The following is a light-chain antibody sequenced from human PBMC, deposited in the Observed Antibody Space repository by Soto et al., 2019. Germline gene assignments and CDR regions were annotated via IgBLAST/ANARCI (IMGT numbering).Light chain of an antibody. J-gene: IGLJ7*01. Sequence: QSVLTQPPSVSGPPGQRVTISCSGSSSNIGNNFVYWYQHRPGAAPTLVVYSDNHRPSGVPVRFSGSKSGTSASLTISGLRSEDEATYYCATWDDSLSGFVVFGGGTQLTVL. CDR3: ATWDDSLSGFVV. V-gene: IGLV1-47*01. CDR1: SSNIGNNF. CDR2: SDN.